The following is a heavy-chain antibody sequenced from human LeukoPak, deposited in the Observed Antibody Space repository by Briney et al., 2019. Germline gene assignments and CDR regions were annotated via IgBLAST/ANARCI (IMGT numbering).Heavy chain of an antibody. CDR3: AGWGDYGDHVGRIDY. D-gene: IGHD4-17*01. Sequence: SETLSLTCSVSGDSINSNHYYWSWIRQPPGKGLEWVGYIYYSGTTYYNPSFKSRLIISLDTSKNQFSLNLNSVTAADTAVYYCAGWGDYGDHVGRIDYWGQGTLVTVSS. CDR2: IYYSGTT. CDR1: GDSINSNHYY. V-gene: IGHV4-30-4*01. J-gene: IGHJ4*02.